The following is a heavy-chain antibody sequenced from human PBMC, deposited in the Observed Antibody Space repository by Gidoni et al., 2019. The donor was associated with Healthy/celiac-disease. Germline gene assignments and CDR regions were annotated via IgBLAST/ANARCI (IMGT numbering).Heavy chain of an antibody. CDR2: IYSGGST. CDR3: ARVSGDRAFDI. Sequence: EVQLVESGGGLVQPGGSLSLSCAASGFTVSSNYMSWVRQAPGKGLEWVSVIYSGGSTYYADSVKGRFTISRHNSKNTLYLQMNSLRAEDTAVYYCARVSGDRAFDIWGQGTMVTVSS. CDR1: GFTVSSNY. D-gene: IGHD7-27*01. J-gene: IGHJ3*02. V-gene: IGHV3-53*04.